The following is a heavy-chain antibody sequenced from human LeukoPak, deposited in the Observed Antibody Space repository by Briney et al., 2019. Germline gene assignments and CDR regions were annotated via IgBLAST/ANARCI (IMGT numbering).Heavy chain of an antibody. J-gene: IGHJ4*02. D-gene: IGHD2-15*01. V-gene: IGHV3-30*03. CDR3: AGGLLGCRSGSCYPTDY. CDR2: IADNGNDK. CDR1: GFTLSDYG. Sequence: GGSLRLSCAVSGFTLSDYGMHWVRQAPGKGLEWVAVIADNGNDKWYIDSVKGRFTISRDNSKNTVYLQMNSLRPEDTALYYCAGGLLGCRSGSCYPTDYWGQGTLVTVSS.